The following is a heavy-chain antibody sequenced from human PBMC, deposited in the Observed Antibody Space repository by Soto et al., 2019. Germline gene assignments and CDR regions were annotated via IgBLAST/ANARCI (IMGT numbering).Heavy chain of an antibody. Sequence: PSETLSLTCTVSGGSISSSIYYWGWIRQPPGKGLEWIGSIYYSGSTYYNPSLKSRVTISVDTSKNQFSLKLSSVTAADTAVYYCARTTVTTLQTWGQGTLVTVSS. J-gene: IGHJ5*02. V-gene: IGHV4-39*01. CDR2: IYYSGST. CDR3: ARTTVTTLQT. D-gene: IGHD4-4*01. CDR1: GGSISSSIYY.